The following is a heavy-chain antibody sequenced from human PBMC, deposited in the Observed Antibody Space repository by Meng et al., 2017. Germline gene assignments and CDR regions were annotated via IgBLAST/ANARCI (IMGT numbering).Heavy chain of an antibody. CDR1: GFTFSSYA. V-gene: IGHV3-23*01. CDR2: ISGSGGST. Sequence: GKSLKISCAASGFTFSSYAMSWVRQAPGKGLEWVSAISGSGGSTYYADSVKGRFTISRDNSKNTLYLQMNSLRAEDTAVYYCARGSVVISAELSYYGMDVWGQGTTVTVSS. J-gene: IGHJ6*02. D-gene: IGHD3-22*01. CDR3: ARGSVVISAELSYYGMDV.